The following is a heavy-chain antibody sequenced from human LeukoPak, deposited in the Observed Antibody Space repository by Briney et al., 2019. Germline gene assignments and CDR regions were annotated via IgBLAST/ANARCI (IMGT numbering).Heavy chain of an antibody. D-gene: IGHD3-10*01. V-gene: IGHV4-38-2*02. Sequence: SETLSLTCTVSGYSISSGYYWGWIRQPPGKGLEWIGGIYHSGSTYYNPSLKSRVSMSVDTSKNQFSLKLSSVTAADTAVYYCARRRRGYGSAPGLVDPWGQGTLVTVSS. J-gene: IGHJ5*02. CDR1: GYSISSGYY. CDR2: IYHSGST. CDR3: ARRRRGYGSAPGLVDP.